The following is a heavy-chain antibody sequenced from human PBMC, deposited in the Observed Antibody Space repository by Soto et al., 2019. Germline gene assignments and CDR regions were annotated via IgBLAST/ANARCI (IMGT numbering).Heavy chain of an antibody. V-gene: IGHV2-5*02. D-gene: IGHD4-17*01. Sequence: QITLKESGPTLVKPTQTLTLTCTFSGFSLSTSGVGVGWIRQPPGKALEWLALIYWDDDKRYSPSLKSRLTITKVTSKNPVVLTPTNMDPVDTATYYCSHVNGYGGHDAFDIWGQGTMVTVSS. CDR3: SHVNGYGGHDAFDI. J-gene: IGHJ3*02. CDR2: IYWDDDK. CDR1: GFSLSTSGVG.